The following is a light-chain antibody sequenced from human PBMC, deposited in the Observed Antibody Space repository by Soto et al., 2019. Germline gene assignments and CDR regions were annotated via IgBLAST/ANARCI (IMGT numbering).Light chain of an antibody. CDR1: SSDVGGYNY. CDR3: SSYVASNNFVV. V-gene: IGLV2-8*01. CDR2: EVS. J-gene: IGLJ2*01. Sequence: QSALTQPPSASGSPGQSVTISCTGTSSDVGGYNYVSWYQQHPGKAPKLIIYEVSQRPSGVPDRFSGSKSGNTASLTVSGLQADDEADYYGSSYVASNNFVVFGGGTKLTVL.